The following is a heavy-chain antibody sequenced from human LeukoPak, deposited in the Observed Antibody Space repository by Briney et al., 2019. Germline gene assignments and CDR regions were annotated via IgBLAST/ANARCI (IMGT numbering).Heavy chain of an antibody. CDR1: GGSFSSGSYY. V-gene: IGHV4-61*01. D-gene: IGHD3-22*01. CDR2: IYYSGST. J-gene: IGHJ5*02. Sequence: SETLSPTCTVSGGSFSSGSYYWSWIRQPPGKGLEWIGYIYYSGSTNYNPSLKSRVTISVDTSKNQFSLKLSSVTAADTAVYYCARGKDSSGYYYSTNNWFDPWGQGTLVTVSS. CDR3: ARGKDSSGYYYSTNNWFDP.